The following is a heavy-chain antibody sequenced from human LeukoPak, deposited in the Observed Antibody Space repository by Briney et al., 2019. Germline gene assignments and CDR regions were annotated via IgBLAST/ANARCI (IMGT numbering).Heavy chain of an antibody. Sequence: GASVKVSCKASGYTFTGYYMHGVRQAPGQGLEWMGWINPNSGNTGYAQKFQGRVTMTRNTSISTAYMELSSLRSEDTAVYYCAREDTMVRGVKNAFDIWGQGTMVTVSS. D-gene: IGHD3-10*01. CDR2: INPNSGNT. CDR3: AREDTMVRGVKNAFDI. CDR1: GYTFTGYY. J-gene: IGHJ3*02. V-gene: IGHV1-8*02.